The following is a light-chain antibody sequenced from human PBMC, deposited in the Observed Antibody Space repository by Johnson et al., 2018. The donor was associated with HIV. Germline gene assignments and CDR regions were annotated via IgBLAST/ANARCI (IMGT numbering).Light chain of an antibody. J-gene: IGLJ1*01. V-gene: IGLV1-51*01. CDR2: DNN. Sequence: QSVLTQPPSVSAAPGLKVTISCSGSSSNIGNNYVSWYQQFPGTAPKLLIYDNNKRPSGIPDRFSGSKSGTSATLGITGLQTGDEADYYCGTWDNSLSAGVFGSGTKVTVL. CDR1: SSNIGNNY. CDR3: GTWDNSLSAGV.